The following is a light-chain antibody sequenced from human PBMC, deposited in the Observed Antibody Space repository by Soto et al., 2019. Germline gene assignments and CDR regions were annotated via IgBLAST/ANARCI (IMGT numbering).Light chain of an antibody. CDR3: LQHSTYPLT. Sequence: DIQMTQFPSSLSASVGDRVTITCRASQGIRNDLGWYQQKPGKAPKRLIYAASSLQSGVPSRFSGSASGTEFALAISSLQPEDSATFYCLQHSTYPLTFGQGTTVEIK. V-gene: IGKV1-17*01. CDR1: QGIRND. CDR2: AAS. J-gene: IGKJ1*01.